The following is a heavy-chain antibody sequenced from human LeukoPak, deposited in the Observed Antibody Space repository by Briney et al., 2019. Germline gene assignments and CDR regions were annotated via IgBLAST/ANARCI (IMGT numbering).Heavy chain of an antibody. V-gene: IGHV3-23*01. CDR2: ISGSGGST. CDR1: GFTFSSYG. D-gene: IGHD6-19*01. CDR3: AKEQTGYSSGWYVFDY. J-gene: IGHJ4*02. Sequence: PGGSLRLSCAASGFTFSSYGMSWVRQAPGKGLEWVSAISGSGGSTYYADSVKGRFTISRDNSKNQLYLQMNSLRAEDTAVYYCAKEQTGYSSGWYVFDYWGQGTLVTVSS.